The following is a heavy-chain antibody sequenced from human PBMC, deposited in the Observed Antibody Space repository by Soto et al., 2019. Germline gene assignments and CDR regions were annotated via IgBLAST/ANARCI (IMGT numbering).Heavy chain of an antibody. CDR3: ARGVVQLEPDEAFDI. D-gene: IGHD1-1*01. V-gene: IGHV1-18*01. CDR2: ISAYNGNT. CDR1: GYTFTSYG. J-gene: IGHJ3*02. Sequence: ASVKVSCKASGYTFTSYGISWVRQAPGQGLEWMGWISAYNGNTNYAQKLQGRVTMTTDTSTSTAYMELRSLRSDDTAVYYCARGVVQLEPDEAFDIWGQGTMVTVSS.